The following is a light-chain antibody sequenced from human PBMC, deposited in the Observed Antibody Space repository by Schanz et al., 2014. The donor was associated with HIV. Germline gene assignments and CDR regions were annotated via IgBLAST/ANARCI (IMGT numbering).Light chain of an antibody. V-gene: IGLV2-8*01. CDR2: EVT. CDR1: SSDVGGYTY. Sequence: QSALTQPASVSGSPGQSITLSCTGTSSDVGGYTYVSWYQQHPGKAPKLMIYEVTKRPSGVPDRFSGSKSGNTASLTVSGLQAEDEGDYYCSSYAGSNNLVVFGGGTQLTVL. CDR3: SSYAGSNNLVV. J-gene: IGLJ2*01.